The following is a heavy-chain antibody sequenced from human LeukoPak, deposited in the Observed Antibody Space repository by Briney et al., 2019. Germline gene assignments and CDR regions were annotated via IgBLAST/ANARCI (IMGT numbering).Heavy chain of an antibody. V-gene: IGHV3-30*02. CDR2: IRYDASTK. J-gene: IGHJ4*02. Sequence: GRSLRLSCAASGFSFGSYNMDWVRQAPGKGLERVAFIRYDASTKYYGDAVKGRFTISRDNSKSTLYLQMNSLSAEDTAVYYCAKRYAENVDYWGQGTLVAVSS. CDR1: GFSFGSYN. CDR3: AKRYAENVDY. D-gene: IGHD2-8*01.